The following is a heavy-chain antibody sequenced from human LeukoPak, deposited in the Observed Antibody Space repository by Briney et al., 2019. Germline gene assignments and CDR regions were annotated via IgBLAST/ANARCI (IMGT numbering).Heavy chain of an antibody. CDR2: INHSGST. V-gene: IGHV4-34*01. CDR1: GGSFSGYY. J-gene: IGHJ4*02. Sequence: SETLSLTCAVYGGSFSGYYWSWIRQPPGKGLEWIGEINHSGSTNYNPSLKSRVTVSVDTSKNQFSLKLSSVTAADTAVYYCARGSDSDFDYWGQGTLVTVSS. CDR3: ARGSDSDFDY.